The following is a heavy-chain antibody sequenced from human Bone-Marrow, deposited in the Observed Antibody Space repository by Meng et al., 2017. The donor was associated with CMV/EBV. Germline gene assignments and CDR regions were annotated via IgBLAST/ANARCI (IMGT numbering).Heavy chain of an antibody. CDR3: ARDFGRVVPAASPGYYGMDV. D-gene: IGHD2-2*01. V-gene: IGHV1-69*05. CDR2: IIPMFGTA. J-gene: IGHJ6*02. Sequence: SVKVSCKASGGSFSNYAISWVRQAPGQGLEWMGGIIPMFGTANYSQNFQGRVTMTTDESTTTAYMELTSLRSEDTAVYYCARDFGRVVPAASPGYYGMDVWGQGTTVTVSS. CDR1: GGSFSNYA.